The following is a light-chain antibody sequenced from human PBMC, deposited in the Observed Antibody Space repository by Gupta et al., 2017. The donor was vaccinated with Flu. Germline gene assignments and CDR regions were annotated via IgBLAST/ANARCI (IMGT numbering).Light chain of an antibody. Sequence: EIVMTQSPATLPVSPGESAALSCRASQSIDRNLAWYQHKPGQAPMLLIFRASTRAKGVIDSFSGSGDGTEFYLTIINSHSEEFEVYYCQHENNCHPLFTFGQGTNLEIK. CDR3: QHENNCHPLFT. J-gene: IGKJ2*01. V-gene: IGKV3D-15*01. CDR1: QSIDRN. CDR2: RAS.